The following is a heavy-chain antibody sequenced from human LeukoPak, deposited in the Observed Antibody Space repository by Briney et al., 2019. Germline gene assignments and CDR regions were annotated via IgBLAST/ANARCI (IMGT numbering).Heavy chain of an antibody. CDR1: GFTFDDYA. V-gene: IGHV3-9*01. J-gene: IGHJ6*02. D-gene: IGHD5-12*01. CDR2: ISWNSGSI. Sequence: GGSLRLSCAASGFTFDDYAMRWVRQAPGKGLEWVSGISWNSGSIGYADSVKGRFTISRDNAKNSLYLKMNSLRAEDTALYYCAKDRGGDIVATGPYYYYGMDVWGQGTTVTVSS. CDR3: AKDRGGDIVATGPYYYYGMDV.